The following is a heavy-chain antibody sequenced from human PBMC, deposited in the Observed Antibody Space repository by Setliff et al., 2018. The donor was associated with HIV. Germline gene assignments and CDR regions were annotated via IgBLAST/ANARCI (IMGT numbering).Heavy chain of an antibody. J-gene: IGHJ4*02. V-gene: IGHV4-31*02. CDR2: VYYSGST. CDR3: ARGPFVLRFLERLVYFDF. CDR1: GGSISSSGYS. D-gene: IGHD3-3*01. Sequence: SETLSLTCSVSGGSISSSGYSWSWIRQHPGKGLDWIGRVYYSGSTDYNPSLQSSATINIDTSKNQFSLNVTSVISADTAIYYGARGPFVLRFLERLVYFDFWGQGKMVTVSS.